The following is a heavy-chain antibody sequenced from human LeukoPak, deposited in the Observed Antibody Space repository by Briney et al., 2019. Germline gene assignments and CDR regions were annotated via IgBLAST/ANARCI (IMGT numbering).Heavy chain of an antibody. D-gene: IGHD3-9*01. J-gene: IGHJ4*02. Sequence: PGGSLRLSCAASGFSFSSYAMSWVRQAPGRGLEWVSGIISSGAGTNYADPVRGRFTISRDNSKNTLYLQMNSLRAEDTAVYYCANLPLTGYYGFDSWGQGALITVSS. CDR2: IISSGAGT. V-gene: IGHV3-23*01. CDR1: GFSFSSYA. CDR3: ANLPLTGYYGFDS.